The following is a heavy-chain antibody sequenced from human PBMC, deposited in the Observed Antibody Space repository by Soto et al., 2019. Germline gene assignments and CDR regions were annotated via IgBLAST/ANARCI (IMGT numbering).Heavy chain of an antibody. CDR3: ANGRSMITVINFFDC. CDR1: GFTFDDYS. Sequence: LGLSCAASGFTFDDYSMHWVRQVLGKGLEWVSGISWNGGNIVYADSVKGRFTISRDNAKNCLYLQMNSLRPEDTALYYCANGRSMITVINFFDCWGQGTLVSVSS. D-gene: IGHD3-22*01. V-gene: IGHV3-9*01. CDR2: ISWNGGNI. J-gene: IGHJ4*02.